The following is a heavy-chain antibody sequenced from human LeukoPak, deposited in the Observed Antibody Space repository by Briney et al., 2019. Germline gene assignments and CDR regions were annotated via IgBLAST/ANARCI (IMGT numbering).Heavy chain of an antibody. CDR3: ARDRVSDYYYYYYMDV. Sequence: SETLSLTCTVSGGSISSHYWSWIRQPPGKGLEWIGYIYYSGSTNYNPSLKSRVTISVDTSKNQFSLKLSSVTAADTAVCYCARDRVSDYYYYYYMDVWGKGTTVTVSS. J-gene: IGHJ6*03. D-gene: IGHD6-13*01. CDR1: GGSISSHY. V-gene: IGHV4-59*11. CDR2: IYYSGST.